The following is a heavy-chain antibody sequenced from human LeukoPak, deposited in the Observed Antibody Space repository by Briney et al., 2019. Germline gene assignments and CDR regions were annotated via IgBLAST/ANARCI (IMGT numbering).Heavy chain of an antibody. D-gene: IGHD4-17*01. J-gene: IGHJ4*02. Sequence: GRSLRLSCAASGFTFSSYAMHWVRQAPGKGLEWVAVISYDGSNKYYADSVKGRFTISRDNSKNTLYLQMNSLRAEGTAVYYCARGDYGDYYFDYWGQGTLVTVSS. V-gene: IGHV3-30-3*01. CDR2: ISYDGSNK. CDR3: ARGDYGDYYFDY. CDR1: GFTFSSYA.